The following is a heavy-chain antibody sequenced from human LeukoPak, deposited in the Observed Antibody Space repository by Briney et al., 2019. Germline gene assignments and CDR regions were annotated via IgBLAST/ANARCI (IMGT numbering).Heavy chain of an antibody. Sequence: SETLSLTCTVSGGSISSYYWSWIRQPPGKGLEWIGYIYYGGNTNYNPALKSRVTISVDTSKNQFSLKLRSVTAADTAVYFCVRTRLSDHIVPAAERADDACDMWGQGTMVTVSS. CDR2: IYYGGNT. V-gene: IGHV4-59*08. CDR3: VRTRLSDHIVPAAERADDACDM. D-gene: IGHD2-2*01. CDR1: GGSISSYY. J-gene: IGHJ3*02.